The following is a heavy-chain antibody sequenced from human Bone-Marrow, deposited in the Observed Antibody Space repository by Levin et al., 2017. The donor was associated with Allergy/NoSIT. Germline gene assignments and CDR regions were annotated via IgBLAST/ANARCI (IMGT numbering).Heavy chain of an antibody. D-gene: IGHD1-26*01. CDR3: ASFRRLLGAIDEYYFDY. CDR1: GGSISSSSYY. J-gene: IGHJ4*02. Sequence: PSETLSLTCTVSGGSISSSSYYWGWIRQPPGKGLEWIGSIYYSGSTYYNPSLKSRVTISVDTSKNQFSLKLSSVTAADTAVYYCASFRRLLGAIDEYYFDYWGQGTLVTVSA. V-gene: IGHV4-39*01. CDR2: IYYSGST.